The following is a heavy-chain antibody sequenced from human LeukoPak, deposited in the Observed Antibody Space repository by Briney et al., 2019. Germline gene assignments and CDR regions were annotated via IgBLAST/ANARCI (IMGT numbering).Heavy chain of an antibody. CDR2: IWYDGSNK. CDR1: GFTFSSYS. V-gene: IGHV3-33*01. CDR3: ARSTDFDY. Sequence: PGRSLRLSCAASGFTFSSYSMHWVRQAPGKGLEWVAVIWYDGSNKYYADPVKGRFTISRDNSQNTLYLQMNSLRAEDTAVDYFARSTDFDYWGQGTLVTVSS. J-gene: IGHJ4*02. D-gene: IGHD4-17*01.